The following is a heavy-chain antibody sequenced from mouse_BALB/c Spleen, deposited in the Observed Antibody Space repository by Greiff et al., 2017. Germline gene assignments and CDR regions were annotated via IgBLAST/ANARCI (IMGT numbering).Heavy chain of an antibody. CDR2: IYPGSGST. CDR3: ARWGPHYYGYGFAY. D-gene: IGHD1-2*01. J-gene: IGHJ3*01. V-gene: IGHV1-55*01. CDR1: GYNFTSYW. Sequence: VQLQQPGAELVKPGTSVKLSCKASGYNFTSYWINWVKLRPGQGLEWIGDIYPGSGSTNYNEKFKSKATLTVDTSSSTAYMQLSSLASEDSALYYCARWGPHYYGYGFAYWGQGTLVTVSA.